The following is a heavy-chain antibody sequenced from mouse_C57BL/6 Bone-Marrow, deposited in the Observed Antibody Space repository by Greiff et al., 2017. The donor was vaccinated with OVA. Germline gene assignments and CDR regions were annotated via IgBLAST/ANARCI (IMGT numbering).Heavy chain of an antibody. J-gene: IGHJ4*01. D-gene: IGHD1-1*01. CDR1: GYTFTSYW. Sequence: QVQLQQPGAELVKPGASVKLSCKASGYTFTSYWMQWVKQRPGQGLEWIGEIDPSDSYTNYNQKFKGKATLTVDTSSSTAYMQLSSLTSEDSAVYYCARGLRFYAMDDWGQGTSVTVSS. CDR3: ARGLRFYAMDD. CDR2: IDPSDSYT. V-gene: IGHV1-50*01.